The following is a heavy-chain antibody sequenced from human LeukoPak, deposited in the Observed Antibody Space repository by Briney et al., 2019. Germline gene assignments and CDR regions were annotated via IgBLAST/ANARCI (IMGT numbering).Heavy chain of an antibody. CDR2: IYYSGIT. Sequence: SETLSLTCTVSGGSISSSSYYWRWIRQPPGKGLEWIGSIYYSGITYYKPSLKGRVTISVDTSKNQVSLKLSSVTAADTAVYYCARRAVAGSTGNFDYWGQGTLVTVSS. CDR1: GGSISSSSYY. CDR3: ARRAVAGSTGNFDY. V-gene: IGHV4-39*01. J-gene: IGHJ4*02. D-gene: IGHD6-19*01.